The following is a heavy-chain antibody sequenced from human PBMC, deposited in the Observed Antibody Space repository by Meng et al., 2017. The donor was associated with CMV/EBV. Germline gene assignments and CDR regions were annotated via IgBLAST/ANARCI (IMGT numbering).Heavy chain of an antibody. V-gene: IGHV1-69*05. D-gene: IGHD5-18*01. CDR3: ARDFVPHTAMVTDPWYFDL. CDR1: GGTFSSYA. J-gene: IGHJ2*01. CDR2: IIPIFGTA. Sequence: SVKVSCKASGGTFSSYAISWVRQAPGQGLEWMGGIIPIFGTANYAQKFQGRVTITTDESTGTAYMELSSLRSEDTAVYYCARDFVPHTAMVTDPWYFDLWGRGTLVTVSS.